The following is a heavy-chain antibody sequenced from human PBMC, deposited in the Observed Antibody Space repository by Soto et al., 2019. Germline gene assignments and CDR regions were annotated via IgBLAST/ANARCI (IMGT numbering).Heavy chain of an antibody. D-gene: IGHD3-16*02. Sequence: QVQLVQSGAEVKKPGSSVKVSCKASGGTFSSYTISWVRQAPGQGLEWMGRIIPILGIGSYARKFQGRVTITADKSTSTAYMELSSLRSEDTAVYYCAAGEGGELSLEDYWGQGPLVTVSS. CDR1: GGTFSSYT. CDR3: AAGEGGELSLEDY. V-gene: IGHV1-69*02. CDR2: IIPILGIG. J-gene: IGHJ4*02.